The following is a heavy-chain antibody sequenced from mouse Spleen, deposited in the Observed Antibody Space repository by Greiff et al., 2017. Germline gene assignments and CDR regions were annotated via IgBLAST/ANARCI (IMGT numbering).Heavy chain of an antibody. V-gene: IGHV5-16*01. CDR3: ARVDGSSSFDY. D-gene: IGHD1-1*01. J-gene: IGHJ2*01. Sequence: EVKVVESEGGLVQPGSSMKLSCTASGFTFSDYYMAWVRQVPEKGLEWVANINYDGSSTYYLDSLKSRFIISRDNAKNILYLQMSSLKSEDTATYYCARVDGSSSFDYWGQGTTLTVSS. CDR2: INYDGSST. CDR1: GFTFSDYY.